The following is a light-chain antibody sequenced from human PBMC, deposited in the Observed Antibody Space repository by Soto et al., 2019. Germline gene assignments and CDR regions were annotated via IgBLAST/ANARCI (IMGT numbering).Light chain of an antibody. J-gene: IGLJ2*01. V-gene: IGLV2-14*01. CDR1: SDDVGGHNY. CDR3: SSYASSDTVV. Sequence: QSALTQPASVSGSPGQSITISCTGTSDDVGGHNYVSWYQQHPGKAPKLIIDDVSNRPSGISNRFSGSKSGNTASLTISGLQAEDEADYYCSSYASSDTVVFGRRTKLTVL. CDR2: DVS.